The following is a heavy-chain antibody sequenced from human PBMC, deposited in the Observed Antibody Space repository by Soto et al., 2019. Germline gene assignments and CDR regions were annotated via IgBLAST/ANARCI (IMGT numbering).Heavy chain of an antibody. J-gene: IGHJ4*02. Sequence: QVQLVESGGGVVQPGRSLRLSCAASGFTFSGYALHWVRQAPGKGLEWVALISYDGRSQYYADSVKGRFTISRDTSKNTLYLQVNSLRAEETAMYYCARGIITESDYWGQGTLVTVS. CDR2: ISYDGRSQ. CDR3: ARGIITESDY. V-gene: IGHV3-30*04. CDR1: GFTFSGYA. D-gene: IGHD1-20*01.